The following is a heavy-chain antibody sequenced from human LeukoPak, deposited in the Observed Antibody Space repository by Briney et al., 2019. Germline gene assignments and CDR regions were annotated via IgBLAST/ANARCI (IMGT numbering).Heavy chain of an antibody. Sequence: GGSLRLSCAASGFTFSSYSMNWVRQAPGKGLEWVSSISSSSSYIYYADSVKGRFTISRDNAKNSLYLQMNSLRAEDTAVYYCAKDSRLGYYGSGSNNWFDPWGQGTLVTVSS. V-gene: IGHV3-21*01. CDR3: AKDSRLGYYGSGSNNWFDP. CDR2: ISSSSSYI. D-gene: IGHD3-10*01. J-gene: IGHJ5*02. CDR1: GFTFSSYS.